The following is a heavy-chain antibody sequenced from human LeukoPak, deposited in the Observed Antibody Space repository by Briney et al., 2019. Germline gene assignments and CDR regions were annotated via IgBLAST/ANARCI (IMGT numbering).Heavy chain of an antibody. Sequence: PSETLSLTCTVSGGSISSYYWSWIRQPPGKGLEWIGYIYYSGSTNYNPSLKSGVTISVDTSKNQFSLKLSSVTAADTAVYYCASGRYDRGYYFDYWGQGTLVTVSS. J-gene: IGHJ4*02. V-gene: IGHV4-59*01. CDR2: IYYSGST. CDR1: GGSISSYY. D-gene: IGHD3-22*01. CDR3: ASGRYDRGYYFDY.